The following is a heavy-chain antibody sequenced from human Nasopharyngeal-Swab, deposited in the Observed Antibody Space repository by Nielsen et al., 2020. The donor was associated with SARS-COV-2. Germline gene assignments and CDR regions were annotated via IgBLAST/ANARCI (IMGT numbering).Heavy chain of an antibody. J-gene: IGHJ6*02. CDR2: IYPGDSDT. CDR1: GYNFASYW. V-gene: IGHV5-51*01. Sequence: KVSCKASGYNFASYWICWVRQMPGRVLEWMGIIYPGDSDTRYSPSFQGQVTISVDKSINTAFLHSSSLKASDIATYYCARSGTYYGMDVWGQGTTVIVSS. D-gene: IGHD1-26*01. CDR3: ARSGTYYGMDV.